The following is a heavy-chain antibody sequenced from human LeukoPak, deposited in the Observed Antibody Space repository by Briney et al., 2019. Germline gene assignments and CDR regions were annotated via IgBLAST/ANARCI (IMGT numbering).Heavy chain of an antibody. D-gene: IGHD6-6*01. Sequence: SETLSFTCTVSGGSISSYYWSWIRQPPGKGLEWIGYIYYSGSTNYNPSLKSRVTISVDTSKNQFSLKLSSVTAADTAVYYCARYFGAAARAGWFDPWGQGTLVTVSS. J-gene: IGHJ5*02. CDR3: ARYFGAAARAGWFDP. CDR1: GGSISSYY. V-gene: IGHV4-59*01. CDR2: IYYSGST.